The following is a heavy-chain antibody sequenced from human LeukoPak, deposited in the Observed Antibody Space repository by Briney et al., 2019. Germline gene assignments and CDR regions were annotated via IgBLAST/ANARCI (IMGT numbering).Heavy chain of an antibody. J-gene: IGHJ6*02. Sequence: PSETLSLTCTVSGGSISSYYWSWIRQPPGKGLEWIGYIYHSGSTNYNPSLKSRVTISVDTSKNQFSLKLSSVTAADTAVYYCARADIVVPYGMDVWGQGTTVTVSS. CDR3: ARADIVVPYGMDV. D-gene: IGHD2-2*01. V-gene: IGHV4-59*01. CDR2: IYHSGST. CDR1: GGSISSYY.